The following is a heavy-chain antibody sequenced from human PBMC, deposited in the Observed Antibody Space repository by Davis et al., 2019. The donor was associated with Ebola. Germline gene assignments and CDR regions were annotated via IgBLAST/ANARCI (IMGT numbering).Heavy chain of an antibody. J-gene: IGHJ5*02. D-gene: IGHD1-26*01. CDR2: MHPVDSDV. V-gene: IGHV5-51*01. CDR3: ATGSTGWFEQ. CDR1: GYSFTRNW. Sequence: GESLKIPCQGSGYSFTRNWTAWVRQMPGKGLERMGNMHPVDSDVKYSPSFQGQVTISADKSISTSYLQWSSLKASDTAMYYCATGSTGWFEQWGQGTLVTVSS.